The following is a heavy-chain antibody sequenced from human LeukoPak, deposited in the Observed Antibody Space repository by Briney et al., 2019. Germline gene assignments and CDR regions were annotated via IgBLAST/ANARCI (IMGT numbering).Heavy chain of an antibody. CDR3: ARDFVRGGSGSLNWFDP. Sequence: SETLSLTCTVSGGSISSYYWTWIRQPPEKGLEWIGYIYYSGSTNYNPSLKSRVTISVDTSKNQFSLKLSSVTAADTAVYYCARDFVRGGSGSLNWFDPWGQGTLVTVSS. CDR1: GGSISSYY. J-gene: IGHJ5*02. D-gene: IGHD3-10*01. V-gene: IGHV4-59*01. CDR2: IYYSGST.